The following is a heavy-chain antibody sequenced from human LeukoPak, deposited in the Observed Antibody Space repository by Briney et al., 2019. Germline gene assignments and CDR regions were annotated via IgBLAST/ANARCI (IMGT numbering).Heavy chain of an antibody. V-gene: IGHV3-30*04. CDR3: AKEGSALWFGELSYYFDF. CDR2: ISSDGSNK. D-gene: IGHD3-10*01. J-gene: IGHJ4*02. Sequence: PGGSLRLSCAASGFTFSSYAMRWVRQAPGKGLEWVAVISSDGSNKYYADSMKGRFTISRDNSKNTLYLQMNSLRAEDTAVYYCAKEGSALWFGELSYYFDFWGQGTLVTVSS. CDR1: GFTFSSYA.